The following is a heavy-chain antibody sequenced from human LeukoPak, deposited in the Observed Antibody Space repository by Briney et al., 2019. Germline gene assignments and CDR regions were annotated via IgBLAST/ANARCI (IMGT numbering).Heavy chain of an antibody. CDR2: INHSGST. D-gene: IGHD2-2*01. CDR1: GGSFSGYY. V-gene: IGHV4-34*01. Sequence: PSETLSLTCAVYGGSFSGYYWSWIRQPPGKGLEWIGEINHSGSTNYNPSLKSRVTISVDTSKNQFSLKLSPVTAADTAVYYCARGVPAAIFRYNWFDPWGQGTLVTVSS. J-gene: IGHJ5*02. CDR3: ARGVPAAIFRYNWFDP.